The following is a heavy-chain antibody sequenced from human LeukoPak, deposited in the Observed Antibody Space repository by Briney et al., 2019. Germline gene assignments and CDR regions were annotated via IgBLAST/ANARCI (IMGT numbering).Heavy chain of an antibody. CDR2: IRADNGDT. CDR1: GYKFLSLG. J-gene: IGHJ1*01. CDR3: ARDWPTVIADF. Sequence: ASVRVSCKTSGYKFLSLGISWVRPAPGQGLEWLGWIRADNGDTRFAQKFQGRFTMTTDTSTSTAHIELRSLGSDDTAVYYCARDWPTVIADFWGQGTLVTVSS. V-gene: IGHV1-18*04. D-gene: IGHD4-11*01.